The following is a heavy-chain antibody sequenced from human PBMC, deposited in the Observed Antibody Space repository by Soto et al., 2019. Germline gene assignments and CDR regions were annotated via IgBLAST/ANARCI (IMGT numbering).Heavy chain of an antibody. CDR3: ARIEAGYIRLKYYYNYMDV. Sequence: SETLSLTCAVYGGSFSGYYWSWIRQPPGKGLEWIGEINHSGSTNYNPSLKSRVTISVDTSKNQFSLKLSSVTAADTAVYYCARIEAGYIRLKYYYNYMDVWGKGTTVTVSS. CDR2: INHSGST. J-gene: IGHJ6*03. V-gene: IGHV4-34*01. CDR1: GGSFSGYY. D-gene: IGHD5-12*01.